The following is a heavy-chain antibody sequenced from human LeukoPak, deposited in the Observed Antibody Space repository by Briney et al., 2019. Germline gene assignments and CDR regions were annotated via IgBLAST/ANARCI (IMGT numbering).Heavy chain of an antibody. CDR1: GGSFSGYY. D-gene: IGHD3-10*01. J-gene: IGHJ4*02. CDR3: ARTRYYYNSRSYGAPYYFDY. V-gene: IGHV4-34*01. Sequence: MTSETLSLTFAVYGGSFSGYYWSWTRQPPGKGLEWIGEINHRVSTNYNPSLKSRVTISVDTSKNQFSLKLSSVTAADTAVYYCARTRYYYNSRSYGAPYYFDYWGQGTLVTVSS. CDR2: INHRVST.